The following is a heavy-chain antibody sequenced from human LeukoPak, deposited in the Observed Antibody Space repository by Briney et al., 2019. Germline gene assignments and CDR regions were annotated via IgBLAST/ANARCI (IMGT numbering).Heavy chain of an antibody. Sequence: GGSLRLSCAASGFTFSSYAMSWVRQAPGKGLEWVSAISGSGGSTYYADSVKGRFTISRDNSKNTLYLQMNSLRAGDTAVYYCAKTQDYGDGHDAFDIWGQGTMVTVSS. CDR1: GFTFSSYA. D-gene: IGHD4-17*01. J-gene: IGHJ3*02. CDR2: ISGSGGST. V-gene: IGHV3-23*01. CDR3: AKTQDYGDGHDAFDI.